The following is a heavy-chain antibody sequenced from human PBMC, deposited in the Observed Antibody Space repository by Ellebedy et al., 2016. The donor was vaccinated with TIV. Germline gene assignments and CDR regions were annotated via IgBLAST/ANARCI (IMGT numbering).Heavy chain of an antibody. CDR3: ARGENCGGDCYPPISYDY. J-gene: IGHJ4*02. D-gene: IGHD2-21*02. V-gene: IGHV4-34*01. Sequence: SETLSLTXAVYGGSFSGYYWSWIRQPPGKGLEWIGEINHSGSTNYNPSLKSRVTISVDTSKNQFSLKVTSVTAADTAVYYCARGENCGGDCYPPISYDYWGQGTLVTVSS. CDR2: INHSGST. CDR1: GGSFSGYY.